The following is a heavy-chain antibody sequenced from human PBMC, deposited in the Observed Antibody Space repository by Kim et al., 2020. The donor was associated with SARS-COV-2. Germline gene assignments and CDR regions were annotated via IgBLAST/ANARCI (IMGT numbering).Heavy chain of an antibody. CDR3: AREGVLRYFDWLYSVWFDP. D-gene: IGHD3-9*01. Sequence: ASVKVSCKASGYTFTNYATHWVRQAPGQRLEWMGWINAGNGNTKYSQKFQGRVTITRDTSASTAYMELSSLRSEDTAVYYCAREGVLRYFDWLYSVWFDPWGHGTLVTVSS. V-gene: IGHV1-3*01. CDR2: INAGNGNT. CDR1: GYTFTNYA. J-gene: IGHJ5*02.